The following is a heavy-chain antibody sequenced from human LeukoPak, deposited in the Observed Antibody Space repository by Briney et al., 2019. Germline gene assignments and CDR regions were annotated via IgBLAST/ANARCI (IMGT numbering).Heavy chain of an antibody. J-gene: IGHJ3*02. CDR3: AGDSSGYSAFDI. Sequence: GGSLRLSCAASGFTFSSYSVNWVRQAPGKGLEWVSSISSSSSYIYYADSVKGRFTISRDNAKNSLYLQMNSLRAEDTAVYYCAGDSSGYSAFDIWGQGTMVTVSS. V-gene: IGHV3-21*01. CDR2: ISSSSSYI. D-gene: IGHD3-22*01. CDR1: GFTFSSYS.